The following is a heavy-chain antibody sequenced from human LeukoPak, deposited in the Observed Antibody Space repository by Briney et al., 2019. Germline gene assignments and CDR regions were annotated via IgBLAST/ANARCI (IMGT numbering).Heavy chain of an antibody. CDR3: ARLENDCYYMDV. Sequence: SETLSLTCTVSGGSISSSSYYWGWIRQPPGKGLEWIGSIYYSGSTYYNPSLKSRVTISVDTSKNQFSLKLSSVTAADTAVYYCARLENDCYYMDVWGKGTTVTVSS. V-gene: IGHV4-39*01. J-gene: IGHJ6*03. D-gene: IGHD1-1*01. CDR1: GGSISSSSYY. CDR2: IYYSGST.